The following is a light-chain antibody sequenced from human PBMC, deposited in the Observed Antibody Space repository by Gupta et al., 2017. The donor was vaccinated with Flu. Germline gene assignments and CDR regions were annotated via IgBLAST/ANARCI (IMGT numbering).Light chain of an antibody. CDR1: QGIRNE. CDR3: LQDVNYPRT. V-gene: IGKV1-6*01. CDR2: GAS. J-gene: IGKJ1*01. Sequence: PASLSASVGDIVSITCRASQGIRNELGWYQQKAGRAPKLLIYGASRVQSGVPSRFSGSGSGTEFTLTISSLQPEDFATYYCLQDVNYPRTFGQGTKVEIK.